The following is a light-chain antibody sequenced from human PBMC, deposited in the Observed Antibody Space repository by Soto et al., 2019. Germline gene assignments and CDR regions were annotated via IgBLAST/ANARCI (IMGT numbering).Light chain of an antibody. J-gene: IGKJ1*01. V-gene: IGKV3D-20*02. Sequence: ERVLTEYRSTLSFSPWGSSTLSCRASQSVSSSYLAWYQQKPGQAPRLLIYDASNRATGIPARFSGSGSGTDFTLTISSLEPEDFAVYYCQQRSNWPSWTFGQGTKVDIK. CDR2: DAS. CDR3: QQRSNWPSWT. CDR1: QSVSSSY.